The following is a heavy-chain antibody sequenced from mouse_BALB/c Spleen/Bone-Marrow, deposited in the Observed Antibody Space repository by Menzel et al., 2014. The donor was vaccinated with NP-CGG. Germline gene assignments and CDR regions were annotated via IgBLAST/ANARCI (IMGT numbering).Heavy chain of an antibody. CDR2: IDPANADT. D-gene: IGHD3-1*01. CDR1: GFNIKDTY. J-gene: IGHJ2*01. Sequence: EVQLQHSGAELVKPGASVKLSCTASGFNIKDTYIHWVKQRPEQGLEWIGRIDPANADTKYGPKFRGKATITADTSSNTVYLQFISLTSEDTAIYYCVRAARTFDYWGQGTTLTVSS. V-gene: IGHV14-3*02. CDR3: VRAARTFDY.